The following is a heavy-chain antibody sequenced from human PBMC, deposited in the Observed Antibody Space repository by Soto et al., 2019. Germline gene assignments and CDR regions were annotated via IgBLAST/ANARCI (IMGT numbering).Heavy chain of an antibody. CDR1: GYTFTSYG. CDR2: ISTYNGNT. V-gene: IGHV1-18*01. J-gene: IGHJ4*02. Sequence: QVQLVQSGAEVKKPGASVKVSCKASGYTFTSYGIRWVRQAPGQGLEWMGWISTYNGNTKHAQKLQGRVTMTTDTSTSTAYMELRSLRSVDTAVFYCAREMVRGVGSDYWGQGTLVTVSS. D-gene: IGHD3-10*01. CDR3: AREMVRGVGSDY.